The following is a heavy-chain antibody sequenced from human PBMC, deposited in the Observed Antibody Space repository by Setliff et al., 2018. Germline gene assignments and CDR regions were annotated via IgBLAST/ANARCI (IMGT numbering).Heavy chain of an antibody. CDR3: ARLSFPSIAARRHFDP. Sequence: PSETLSLTCTVSGGSISSSSYYWGWIRQPPGKGLEWIGSIYYSGSTYYNPSLKSRVTISVDTSKNQFSLKLSSVTAADTAVYYCARLSFPSIAARRHFDPWGQGTLVTVSS. CDR1: GGSISSSSYY. J-gene: IGHJ5*02. V-gene: IGHV4-39*01. CDR2: IYYSGST. D-gene: IGHD6-6*01.